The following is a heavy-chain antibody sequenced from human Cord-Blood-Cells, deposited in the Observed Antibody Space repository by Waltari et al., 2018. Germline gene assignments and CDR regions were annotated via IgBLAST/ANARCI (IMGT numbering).Heavy chain of an antibody. D-gene: IGHD1-7*01. CDR1: GYTFTGYY. V-gene: IGHV1-2*02. CDR2: INPNRGGT. Sequence: QVQLVQSGAEVKKPGASVKVSCKASGYTFTGYYMHWVRQAPGQGLEWMGWINPNRGGTNYAQKFQGRGTMTRDTSISTAYMELSRLRSDDTAVYYCARDLGGTTAFDIWGQGTMVTVSS. CDR3: ARDLGGTTAFDI. J-gene: IGHJ3*02.